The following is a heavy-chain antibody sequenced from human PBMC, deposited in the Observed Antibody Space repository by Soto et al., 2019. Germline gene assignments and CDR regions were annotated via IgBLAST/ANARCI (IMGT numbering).Heavy chain of an antibody. V-gene: IGHV1-18*01. CDR2: ISAYNGNT. CDR3: ARDYWAKPVPAASNWFDP. J-gene: IGHJ5*02. Sequence: GASVKVSCKASGYTFTSYGISWVRQAPGQGLEWMGWISAYNGNTNYAQKLQGRVTMTTDTSTSTAYMELRSLRSDDTAVYYCARDYWAKPVPAASNWFDPWGQGTLVTVSS. CDR1: GYTFTSYG. D-gene: IGHD2-2*01.